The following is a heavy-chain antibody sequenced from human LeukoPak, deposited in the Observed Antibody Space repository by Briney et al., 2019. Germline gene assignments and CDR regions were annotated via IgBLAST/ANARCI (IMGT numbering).Heavy chain of an antibody. D-gene: IGHD5-12*01. CDR2: IYYSGST. CDR3: ARAVSGSDYWFDP. CDR1: GGSISSYY. Sequence: SETLSLTCTVSGGSISSYYWSWIRQPPGKGLEWIGYIYYSGSTNYNPSLKSRVTISVDTSKNQFSLKLSSVTAADTAVYYCARAVSGSDYWFDPWGQGALVTVSS. J-gene: IGHJ5*02. V-gene: IGHV4-59*01.